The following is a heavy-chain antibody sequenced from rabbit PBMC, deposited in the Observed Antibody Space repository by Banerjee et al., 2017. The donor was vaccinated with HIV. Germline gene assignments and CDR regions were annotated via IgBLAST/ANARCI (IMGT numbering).Heavy chain of an antibody. Sequence: QEQLEESGGDLVKPEGSLTLTCTASGFSFSNSYYMCWVSQAPGKGLEWIGCIDAGSSGSTNYASWAKGRFTISKTSSTTVTLQMTSLTAADTATYFCASSVGYNYASLGLWGQGTLVTVS. CDR1: GFSFSNSYY. CDR3: ASSVGYNYASLGL. CDR2: IDAGSSGST. D-gene: IGHD6-1*01. J-gene: IGHJ4*01. V-gene: IGHV1S45*01.